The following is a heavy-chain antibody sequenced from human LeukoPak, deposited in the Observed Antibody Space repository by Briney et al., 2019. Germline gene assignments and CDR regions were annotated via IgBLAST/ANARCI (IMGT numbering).Heavy chain of an antibody. CDR3: ARAHDGNYGRFDN. CDR1: GFTFSSYW. CDR2: ISPDGRST. D-gene: IGHD1-7*01. V-gene: IGHV3-74*01. Sequence: PGGSLRLSCAASGFTFSSYWMHWVHQAPGKGLVWVSRISPDGRSTTYADSVKGRFTIPRDNAKNTLYLQMNSLSAEDTAVYYCARAHDGNYGRFDNWGQGTLVTVSS. J-gene: IGHJ4*02.